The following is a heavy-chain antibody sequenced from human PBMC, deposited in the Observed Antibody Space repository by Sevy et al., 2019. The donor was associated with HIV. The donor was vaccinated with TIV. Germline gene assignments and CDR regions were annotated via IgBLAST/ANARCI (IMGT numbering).Heavy chain of an antibody. CDR1: GYTFTDYY. D-gene: IGHD6-13*01. CDR3: ARDRVLEEFVSRGAPAVITWFDP. Sequence: ASVKVSCKASGYTFTDYYMHWVRQAPGQGLEWMGWINPNSGGTNYAQKFQGRVIMTRDTSISTAYMELSRLRYDETAVYYCARDRVLEEFVSRGAPAVITWFDPWGQGTLVTVSS. J-gene: IGHJ5*02. CDR2: INPNSGGT. V-gene: IGHV1-2*02.